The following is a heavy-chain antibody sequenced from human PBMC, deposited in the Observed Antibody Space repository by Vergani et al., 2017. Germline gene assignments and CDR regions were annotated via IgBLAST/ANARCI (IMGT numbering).Heavy chain of an antibody. D-gene: IGHD2-2*01. V-gene: IGHV4-34*01. CDR1: GGSFSGYY. J-gene: IGHJ4*02. Sequence: QVQLQQWGAGLLKPSETLSLTCAVYGGSFSGYYWSWIRQTPGKGLEWIGQISYSGDTNYSPSLTSRLTISIDTSKNQFSLKVNSVTAADTAMYYCARVSCSSTSCYQPFDSWGQGTLVTVSS. CDR3: ARVSCSSTSCYQPFDS. CDR2: ISYSGDT.